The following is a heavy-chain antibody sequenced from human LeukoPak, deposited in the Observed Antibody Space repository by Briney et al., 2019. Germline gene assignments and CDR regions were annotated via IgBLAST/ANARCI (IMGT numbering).Heavy chain of an antibody. CDR2: MSPNSGNT. Sequence: ASVKVSCKASGYTFTSYDINWMRQVTGQGLEWMGWMSPNSGNTGYAQKFQDRVTTTRNTSIKTAYMELSSLRSEDMAVYYCARGFRDSSGRKPDYWGQGTLVTVSS. D-gene: IGHD3-22*01. V-gene: IGHV1-8*01. J-gene: IGHJ4*02. CDR1: GYTFTSYD. CDR3: ARGFRDSSGRKPDY.